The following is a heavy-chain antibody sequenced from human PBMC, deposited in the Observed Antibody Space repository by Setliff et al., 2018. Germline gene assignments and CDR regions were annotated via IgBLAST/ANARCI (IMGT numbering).Heavy chain of an antibody. CDR3: ARRLPYYGMDV. D-gene: IGHD2-15*01. Sequence: PGGSLRLSCAASGFTFSSYWMTWVRQAPGKGLEWVSKTHIDGITVYSDSVKGRSIIYRDNARNSLHLQMNSLRAEDTAIYFCARRLPYYGMDVWGQGTTVTVSS. V-gene: IGHV3-48*03. J-gene: IGHJ6*02. CDR1: GFTFSSYW. CDR2: THIDGITV.